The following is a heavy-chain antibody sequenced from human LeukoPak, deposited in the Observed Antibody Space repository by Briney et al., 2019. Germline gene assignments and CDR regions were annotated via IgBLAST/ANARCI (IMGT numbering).Heavy chain of an antibody. Sequence: GASVKVSCKASGGTFSSYAISWVRQAPGQGLEWMGGIIPIFGTANYAQKFQGRVTITTDESTSTAYMELSSLRSEDTAVYYCATTYYYDSSGYYCGYWGQGTLVTVSS. V-gene: IGHV1-69*05. CDR1: GGTFSSYA. J-gene: IGHJ4*02. CDR2: IIPIFGTA. D-gene: IGHD3-22*01. CDR3: ATTYYYDSSGYYCGY.